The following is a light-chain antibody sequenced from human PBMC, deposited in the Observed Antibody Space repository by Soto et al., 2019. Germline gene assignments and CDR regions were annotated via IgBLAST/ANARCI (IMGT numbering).Light chain of an antibody. Sequence: QSALTQPSSASRTPGQTVTISCSGTSSNIGTNTVNWYRQVPGTAPKLLIFNDNVRPSGVPGRFSGSRSGTSASLAISGLQSEDEADYYCAAWDGSLNVVLLGGGTKVTVL. CDR3: AAWDGSLNVVL. J-gene: IGLJ2*01. V-gene: IGLV1-44*01. CDR1: SSNIGTNT. CDR2: NDN.